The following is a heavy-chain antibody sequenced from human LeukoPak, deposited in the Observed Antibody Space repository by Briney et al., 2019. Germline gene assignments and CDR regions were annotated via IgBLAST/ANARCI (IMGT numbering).Heavy chain of an antibody. CDR3: ARADYDYVWGSYHPFDY. Sequence: PSETLSLTCAVSGGSISSSNWWSWVRQPPGKGLEWIGEIYHSGSTNYNPSLKSRVTISVDKSKNQFSLKLSSVTAADTAVYYCARADYDYVWGSYHPFDYWGQGTLVTVSS. J-gene: IGHJ4*02. D-gene: IGHD3-16*02. CDR1: GGSISSSNW. V-gene: IGHV4-4*02. CDR2: IYHSGST.